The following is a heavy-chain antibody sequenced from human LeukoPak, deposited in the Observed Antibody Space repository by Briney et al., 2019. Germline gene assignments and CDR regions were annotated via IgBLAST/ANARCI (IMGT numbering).Heavy chain of an antibody. CDR2: IYASGST. J-gene: IGHJ4*02. CDR1: GGSISSGSYY. Sequence: SETLSLTCTVSGGSISSGSYYWSWIRQPAGKGLEWIGRIYASGSTNYNPSLKSRVTISVDTSKNQFSLKLSSVTAADTAVYYCARETPDYYDSSGYYYIGYWGQGTLVTVSS. D-gene: IGHD3-22*01. CDR3: ARETPDYYDSSGYYYIGY. V-gene: IGHV4-61*02.